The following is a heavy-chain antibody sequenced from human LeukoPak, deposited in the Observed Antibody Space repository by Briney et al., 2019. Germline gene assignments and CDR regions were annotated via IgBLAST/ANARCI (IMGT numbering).Heavy chain of an antibody. CDR1: GFTFSSYG. CDR2: ISYDGSNK. CDR3: AQIDCSSTSCYDY. D-gene: IGHD2-2*01. J-gene: IGHJ4*02. Sequence: PGRSLRLSCAASGFTFSSYGMHWVRQAPGKGLEWVAVISYDGSNKYYADSVKGRFTISRDNSKNTLYLQMNSLRAEDTAVYYCAQIDCSSTSCYDYWGQGTLVTVSS. V-gene: IGHV3-30*18.